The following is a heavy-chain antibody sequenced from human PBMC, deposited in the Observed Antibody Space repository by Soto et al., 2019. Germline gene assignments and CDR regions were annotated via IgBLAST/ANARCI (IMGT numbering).Heavy chain of an antibody. CDR3: ARVGKERSGYYRGYRYYGMDV. Sequence: GGSLSLSCAASGFTFSSYAMHWVRQAPGKGLEWVGVISYDGSNKNYADSVKGRFTISRDNSKNTLYLQMNSLRPEDTAVHYWARVGKERSGYYRGYRYYGMDVWGQGTTVTVSS. D-gene: IGHD3-3*01. J-gene: IGHJ6*02. CDR1: GFTFSSYA. CDR2: ISYDGSNK. V-gene: IGHV3-30-3*01.